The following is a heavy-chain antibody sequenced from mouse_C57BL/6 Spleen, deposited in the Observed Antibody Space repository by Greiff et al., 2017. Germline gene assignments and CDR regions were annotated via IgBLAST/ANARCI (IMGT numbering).Heavy chain of an antibody. CDR1: GYTFTDYN. D-gene: IGHD4-1*01. V-gene: IGHV1-18*01. CDR2: INPNNGGT. J-gene: IGHJ4*01. Sequence: LQQSGPELVKPGASVKIPCKASGYTFTDYNMDWVKQSHGKSLEWIGDINPNNGGTIYNQKFKGKATLTVDKSSSTAYMELRSLTSEDTAVYYCARWDLKLPYAMDYWGQGTSVTVSS. CDR3: ARWDLKLPYAMDY.